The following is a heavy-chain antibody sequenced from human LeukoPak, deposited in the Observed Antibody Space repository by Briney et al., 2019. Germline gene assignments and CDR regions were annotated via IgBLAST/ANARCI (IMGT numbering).Heavy chain of an antibody. CDR1: GYTFTGYY. J-gene: IGHJ4*02. D-gene: IGHD3-22*01. V-gene: IGHV1-2*02. CDR3: ASVLPDGYFPFDS. Sequence: ASVKVSCKASGYTFTGYYIHWGRQAPGQGLEWMGWINPNSGVTNYAQRFQGRVTMTRDTSISTAYMELSRLRSDDTAVYYCASVLPDGYFPFDSWGQGTLVTVSS. CDR2: INPNSGVT.